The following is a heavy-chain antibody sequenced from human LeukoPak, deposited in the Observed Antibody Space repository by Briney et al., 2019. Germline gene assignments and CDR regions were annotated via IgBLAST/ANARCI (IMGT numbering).Heavy chain of an antibody. CDR3: AKLPTSYGDYGWDY. CDR1: GFTFSSYG. Sequence: PGRSLRLSCAASGFTFSSYGMHWVRQAPGKGLEWVAVISYDGSNKYYADSVKGRFTISRDNSKNTLYLQMNSLRDEDTAVYYCAKLPTSYGDYGWDYWGQGTLVIVSS. V-gene: IGHV3-30*18. CDR2: ISYDGSNK. J-gene: IGHJ4*02. D-gene: IGHD4-17*01.